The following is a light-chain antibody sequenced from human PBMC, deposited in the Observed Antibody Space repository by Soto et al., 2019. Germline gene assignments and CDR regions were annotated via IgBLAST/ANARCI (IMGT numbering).Light chain of an antibody. J-gene: IGKJ4*01. CDR3: QQYSSYLLT. CDR2: KAS. V-gene: IGKV1-5*03. CDR1: QSISSW. Sequence: DIQMTQSPSTLSASVGDRVTITCRASQSISSWLAWYQQKPGKAPNLLIYKASSLESGVPSKFSGSGSGTEFTLAISNLQPDDFATYYCQQYSSYLLTFGGGTKVEIK.